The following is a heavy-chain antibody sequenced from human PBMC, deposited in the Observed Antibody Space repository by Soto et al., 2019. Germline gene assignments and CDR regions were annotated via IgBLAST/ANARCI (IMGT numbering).Heavy chain of an antibody. CDR3: TRPLHYYDGSGYYAY. CDR2: ISTSSSYI. CDR1: GFTFSSYS. V-gene: IGHV3-21*01. Sequence: EVQQVESGGGLVKPGGSLRLSRAASGFTFSSYSMNWVRQAPGKGLEWVSSISTSSSYIYYAVSVKGRFTISRDNAKNSLYLQMNSLRAEDTAVYYCTRPLHYYDGSGYYAYWGQGTLVTVSS. D-gene: IGHD3-22*01. J-gene: IGHJ4*02.